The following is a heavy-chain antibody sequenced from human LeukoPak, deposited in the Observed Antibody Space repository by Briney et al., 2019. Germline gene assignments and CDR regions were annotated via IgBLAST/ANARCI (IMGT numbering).Heavy chain of an antibody. Sequence: ASVKVSCKASGYTFTSYDINWVRQATGQGLEGMGGMNPNSGNTGYAQKFQGRVTMTRNTSISTAYMELSSLRSEDTAVYYCARGYQEMVYAIRRYYCRDVWGQGTTVTVSS. CDR2: MNPNSGNT. CDR3: ARGYQEMVYAIRRYYCRDV. CDR1: GYTFTSYD. V-gene: IGHV1-8*01. D-gene: IGHD2-8*01. J-gene: IGHJ6*02.